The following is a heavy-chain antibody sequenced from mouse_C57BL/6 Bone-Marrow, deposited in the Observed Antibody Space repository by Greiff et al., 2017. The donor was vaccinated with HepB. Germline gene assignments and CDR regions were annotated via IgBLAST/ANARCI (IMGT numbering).Heavy chain of an antibody. CDR2: IHPNSGST. D-gene: IGHD1-1*01. CDR3: ARGITTVVDPAWFAY. CDR1: GYTFTRYW. J-gene: IGHJ3*01. Sequence: VQLQQPGAELVKPGASVKLSCKASGYTFTRYWMHWVKPRPGQGLEWIGMIHPNSGSTNYNEKFKSKATLTVDKSSSTAYMQLSSLTSEDSAVYYCARGITTVVDPAWFAYWGQGTLVTVSA. V-gene: IGHV1-64*01.